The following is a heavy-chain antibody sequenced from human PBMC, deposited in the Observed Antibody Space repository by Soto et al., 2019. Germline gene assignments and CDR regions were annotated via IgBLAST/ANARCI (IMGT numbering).Heavy chain of an antibody. D-gene: IGHD6-6*01. CDR1: GGSISSGDYD. V-gene: IGHV4-30-4*01. CDR3: ARERPDGARLDP. Sequence: QVQLQESGPGLVKPSQTLSLICTVSGGSISSGDYDWSWIRQPPGKGLEWIGYIYYSGSTYYNPSLKSRVTISVDTSKNQFSLKLSSVTATDTAVYYCARERPDGARLDPWGQGTLVTVSS. J-gene: IGHJ5*02. CDR2: IYYSGST.